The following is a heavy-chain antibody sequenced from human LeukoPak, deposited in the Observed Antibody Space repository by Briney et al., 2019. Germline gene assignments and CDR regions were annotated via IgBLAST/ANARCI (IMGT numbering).Heavy chain of an antibody. CDR2: TPGGGET. Sequence: GGPPDFPWAGLGLNFGPFALSWVGQAPGKGLGGAAGTPGGGETFYADSVRGRFMISRDNSKNTVDLQMSSLRVEDTAVYYCAKDYKSGDGYWDFDFWGQGTLVTVSS. J-gene: IGHJ4*02. V-gene: IGHV3-23*01. CDR3: AKDYKSGDGYWDFDF. D-gene: IGHD5-24*01. CDR1: GLNFGPFA.